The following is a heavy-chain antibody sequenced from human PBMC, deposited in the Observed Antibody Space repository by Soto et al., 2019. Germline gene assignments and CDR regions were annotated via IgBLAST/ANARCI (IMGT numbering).Heavy chain of an antibody. Sequence: GESLKLSCKGSGYSFTSYWISWVRQMPGEGLEWMGRIDPSDSYTNYSPSFQGHVTISADKSISTAYLQWSSLKASDTAMYYCAYSARTYGMDVWGQGTTVTVSS. V-gene: IGHV5-10-1*01. J-gene: IGHJ6*02. CDR1: GYSFTSYW. D-gene: IGHD2-15*01. CDR2: IDPSDSYT. CDR3: AYSARTYGMDV.